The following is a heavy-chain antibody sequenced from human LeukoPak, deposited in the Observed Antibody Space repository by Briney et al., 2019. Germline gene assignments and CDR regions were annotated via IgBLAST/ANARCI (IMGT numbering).Heavy chain of an antibody. Sequence: GGSLRLSCAAPGFTFSGYWMSWVRQAPGKGLEWVANIKQDGSEKYYVDSVKGRFTISRDNAKNSLYLQMNSLRAEDTAVYYCARTGWYYDFWSGDYYYYMDVWGKGTTVTVSS. CDR1: GFTFSGYW. J-gene: IGHJ6*03. CDR2: IKQDGSEK. D-gene: IGHD3-3*01. CDR3: ARTGWYYDFWSGDYYYYMDV. V-gene: IGHV3-7*01.